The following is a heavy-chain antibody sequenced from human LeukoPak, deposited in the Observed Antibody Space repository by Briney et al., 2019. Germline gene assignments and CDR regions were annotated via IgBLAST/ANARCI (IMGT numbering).Heavy chain of an antibody. D-gene: IGHD3-3*01. V-gene: IGHV3-23*01. J-gene: IGHJ5*02. CDR3: ATLSYDVWTGINWFDP. Sequence: GGSLRLSRAASGFIFSSYAISWVRQAPGKGLEWVSGIRTSGDTFYADSVKGRFTISRDISKNTVYLQMNSLRAEDSAVYYCATLSYDVWTGINWFDPWGQGTLVTVSS. CDR1: GFIFSSYA. CDR2: IRTSGDT.